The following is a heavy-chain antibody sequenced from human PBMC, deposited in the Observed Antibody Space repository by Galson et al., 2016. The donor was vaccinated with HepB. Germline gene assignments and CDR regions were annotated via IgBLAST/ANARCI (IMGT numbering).Heavy chain of an antibody. CDR1: GFSLTTSGMC. CDR2: MAWDDTK. J-gene: IGHJ6*02. CDR3: ARMPIRAGYLGLRNYDFYYYGMDV. V-gene: IGHV2-70*01. D-gene: IGHD3-3*01. Sequence: PALVKPPQTLTLTCSFSGFSLTTSGMCVSWIRQPPGKALEWLALMAWDDTKYYSTSLRTRLTLSKDTPKNQVVLTMTSMDPVDTGTYYCARMPIRAGYLGLRNYDFYYYGMDVWGQGTTVTVSS.